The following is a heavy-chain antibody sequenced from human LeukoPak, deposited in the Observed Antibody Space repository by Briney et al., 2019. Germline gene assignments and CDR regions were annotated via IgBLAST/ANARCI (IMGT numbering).Heavy chain of an antibody. V-gene: IGHV3-30*02. J-gene: IGHJ6*03. D-gene: IGHD3-9*01. Sequence: GGSLRLSCAASGFTFSSYGMHWVRQAPGKGLEWVAFIRYDGSNKYYADSVKGRFTIPRDNSKNTLYLQMNSLRAEDTAVYYCAKGSKLLVFTRDHYIAVWGKGTSVTISS. CDR2: IRYDGSNK. CDR3: AKGSKLLVFTRDHYIAV. CDR1: GFTFSSYG.